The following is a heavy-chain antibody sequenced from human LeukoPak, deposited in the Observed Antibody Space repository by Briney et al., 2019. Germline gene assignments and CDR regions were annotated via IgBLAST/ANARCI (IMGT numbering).Heavy chain of an antibody. Sequence: GGSLRLSCAASGFTFDDYAMHWVRQAPGKGLEWVSLISGDGGSTYYADSVNGRFTISRDNSKNSLYLQMNSLRTEDTALYYCAKSLVRGVIRHYYYGMDVWGQGTTVTVSS. CDR3: AKSLVRGVIRHYYYGMDV. CDR1: GFTFDDYA. J-gene: IGHJ6*02. D-gene: IGHD3-10*01. CDR2: ISGDGGST. V-gene: IGHV3-43*02.